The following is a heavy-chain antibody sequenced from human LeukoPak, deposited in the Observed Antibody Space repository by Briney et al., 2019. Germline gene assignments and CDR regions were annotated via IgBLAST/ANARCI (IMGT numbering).Heavy chain of an antibody. CDR3: AKDSLGLFYGSGSYFDY. CDR1: GFTFSSYG. J-gene: IGHJ4*02. D-gene: IGHD3-10*01. Sequence: GGSLRLSCAASGFTFSSYGMRWVRQAPGKGLEWVAFIRYDGSNKYYADSVKGRFTISRDNSKNTLYLQMNSLRAEDTAVYYCAKDSLGLFYGSGSYFDYWGQGTLVTVSS. CDR2: IRYDGSNK. V-gene: IGHV3-30*02.